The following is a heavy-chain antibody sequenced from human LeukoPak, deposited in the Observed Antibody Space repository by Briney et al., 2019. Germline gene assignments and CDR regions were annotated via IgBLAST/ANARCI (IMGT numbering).Heavy chain of an antibody. D-gene: IGHD3-22*01. J-gene: IGHJ4*02. CDR2: IIPIFGTA. V-gene: IGHV1-69*13. CDR3: ARGLDYYDSSGQEYYFDY. Sequence: GASVKASCKASGGTFSSYAISWVRQAPGQGLEWMGGIIPIFGTANYAQKFQGRVTITADESTSTAYMELSSLRSEDTAVYYCARGLDYYDSSGQEYYFDYWGQGTLVTVSS. CDR1: GGTFSSYA.